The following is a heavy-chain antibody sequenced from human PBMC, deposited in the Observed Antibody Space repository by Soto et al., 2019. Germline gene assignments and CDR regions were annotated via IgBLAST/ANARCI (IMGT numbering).Heavy chain of an antibody. J-gene: IGHJ6*02. CDR1: GFTFSSYA. CDR2: ISYDGSNK. CDR3: AREGCSSTSCYEGYYYYGMDV. V-gene: IGHV3-30-3*01. D-gene: IGHD2-2*01. Sequence: PGGSLRISCAASGFTFSSYAMHWVRQAPGKGLEWVAVISYDGSNKYYADSVKGRFTISRDNSKNTLYLQMNSLRAEDTAVYYCAREGCSSTSCYEGYYYYGMDVWGQGTTVTVSS.